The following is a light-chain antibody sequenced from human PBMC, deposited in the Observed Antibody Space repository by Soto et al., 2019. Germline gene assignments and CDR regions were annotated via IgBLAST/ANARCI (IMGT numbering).Light chain of an antibody. CDR2: GAS. Sequence: SLSPGDRATLSCRASRSVSSRYITWYQQKPGQAPRLLIYGASIRATGIPDRFSGSGSGTDFTLTISRLEAEDFAVYYCQQFGDSPPAFTFGQGTKLEI. CDR3: QQFGDSPPAFT. J-gene: IGKJ2*01. V-gene: IGKV3-20*01. CDR1: RSVSSRY.